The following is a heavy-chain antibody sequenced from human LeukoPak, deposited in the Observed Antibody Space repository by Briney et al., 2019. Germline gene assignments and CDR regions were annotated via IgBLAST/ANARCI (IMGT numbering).Heavy chain of an antibody. CDR3: ARDSIKGYCSSTSCSDYYYYYMDV. Sequence: SETLSLTCAVYGGSFSGYYWSWIRQPPGKGLEWIGNIYYSGSTYYNPSLKSRVTMSVDTSKNQFSLKLSSVTAADTAVYYCARDSIKGYCSSTSCSDYYYYYMDVWGKGTTVTISS. J-gene: IGHJ6*03. D-gene: IGHD2-2*01. CDR2: IYYSGST. CDR1: GGSFSGYY. V-gene: IGHV4-34*01.